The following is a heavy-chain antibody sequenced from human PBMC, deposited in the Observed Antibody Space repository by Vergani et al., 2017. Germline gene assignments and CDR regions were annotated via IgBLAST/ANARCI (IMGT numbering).Heavy chain of an antibody. D-gene: IGHD1-26*01. J-gene: IGHJ6*02. Sequence: VQLVQSGAEVKKPGSSVKVSCKASGGTFSSYTISWVRQAPGQGLEWMGRIIPILGIANYAQKFQGRVTITADKSTSTAYMELSSLRSEDTAVYYCARRHLGWELPFTDYGMDVWGQXP. CDR1: GGTFSSYT. CDR2: IIPILGIA. V-gene: IGHV1-69*02. CDR3: ARRHLGWELPFTDYGMDV.